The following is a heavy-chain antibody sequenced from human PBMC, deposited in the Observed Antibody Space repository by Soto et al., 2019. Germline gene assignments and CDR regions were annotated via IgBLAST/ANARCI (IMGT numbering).Heavy chain of an antibody. CDR1: GFTVSSNY. CDR3: AREDGYRGGDAFDI. J-gene: IGHJ3*02. CDR2: IYSGGST. V-gene: IGHV3-66*01. Sequence: PGGSLRLSCAASGFTVSSNYMSWVRQAPGKGLEWVSVIYSGGSTYYAYSVKGRFTISRDNSKNTLYLQMNSLRAEDTAVYYCAREDGYRGGDAFDIWGQGTMVTVSS. D-gene: IGHD5-12*01.